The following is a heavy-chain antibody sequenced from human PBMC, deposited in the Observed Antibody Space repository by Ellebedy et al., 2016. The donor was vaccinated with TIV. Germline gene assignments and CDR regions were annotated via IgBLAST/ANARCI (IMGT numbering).Heavy chain of an antibody. CDR2: IWYDESDI. D-gene: IGHD3/OR15-3a*01. Sequence: GGSLRLSXAASGFTFSNYGMHWVRQAPGKGLEWVAVIWYDESDIYYTHSVRGRFTISRDNSKNTLYLQMNSLRAEDTAVYYCARMQGTEFSFPSEFHPLDIWGQGTMVSVSS. CDR3: ARMQGTEFSFPSEFHPLDI. J-gene: IGHJ3*02. CDR1: GFTFSNYG. V-gene: IGHV3-33*01.